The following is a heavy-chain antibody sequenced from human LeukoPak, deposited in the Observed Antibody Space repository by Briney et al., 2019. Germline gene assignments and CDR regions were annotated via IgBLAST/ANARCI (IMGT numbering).Heavy chain of an antibody. D-gene: IGHD6-13*01. CDR3: ARRRRPGIAAAGALRFDY. CDR2: INHSGST. V-gene: IGHV4-34*01. CDR1: GGSFSGYY. Sequence: SETLSLTCTVYGGSFSGYYWSWIRQPPGKGLEWIGEINHSGSTNYNPSLKSRVTISVDTSKNQFSLKLSSVTAADTAVYYCARRRRPGIAAAGALRFDYWGQGTLVTVSS. J-gene: IGHJ4*02.